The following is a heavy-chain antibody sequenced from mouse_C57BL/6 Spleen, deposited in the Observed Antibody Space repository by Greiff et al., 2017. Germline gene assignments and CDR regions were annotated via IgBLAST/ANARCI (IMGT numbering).Heavy chain of an antibody. CDR3: ARQDGYYLYAMDY. J-gene: IGHJ4*01. D-gene: IGHD2-3*01. V-gene: IGHV1-55*01. CDR1: GYTFTSYW. Sequence: QVQLQQPGAELVKPGASVKMSCKASGYTFTSYWITWVKQRPGQGLAWIGDIYPGSGSTNYNEKFKSKATLTVDTSSSTAYMQLSSLTSEDSAVYYCARQDGYYLYAMDYWGQGTSGTVSS. CDR2: IYPGSGST.